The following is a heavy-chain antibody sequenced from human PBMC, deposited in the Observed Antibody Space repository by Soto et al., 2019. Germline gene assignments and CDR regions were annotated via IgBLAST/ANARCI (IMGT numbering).Heavy chain of an antibody. CDR3: AREDTAMVTGFFYGMDV. CDR1: GGTFSSYA. V-gene: IGHV1-69*06. J-gene: IGHJ6*02. CDR2: IIPIFGTA. Sequence: SGKVSCKASGGTFSSYAISLLRQAPVQVLEWMGGIIPIFGTANSAQKFQGRVTITADKSTSTAYMELSSLRSEDTAVYYCAREDTAMVTGFFYGMDVWGQGTTVTVSS. D-gene: IGHD5-18*01.